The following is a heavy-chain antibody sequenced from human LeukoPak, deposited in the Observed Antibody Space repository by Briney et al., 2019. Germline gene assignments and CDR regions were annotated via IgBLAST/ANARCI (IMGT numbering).Heavy chain of an antibody. CDR3: ARVRYNWNDVLG. J-gene: IGHJ4*02. V-gene: IGHV4-59*12. CDR1: GGSISNYY. CDR2: ISYSGST. D-gene: IGHD1-20*01. Sequence: SETLSLTCTVSGGSISNYYWSWMRRPPGRGLEWIGYISYSGSTNYNPSLKSRVTISVDKSKNQFSLKLSSVTAADTAVYYCARVRYNWNDVLGWGQGTLVTVSS.